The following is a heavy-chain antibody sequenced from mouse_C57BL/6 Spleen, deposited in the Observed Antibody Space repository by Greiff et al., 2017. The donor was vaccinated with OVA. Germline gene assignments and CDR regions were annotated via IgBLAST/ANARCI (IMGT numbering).Heavy chain of an antibody. J-gene: IGHJ2*01. CDR3: ARMDYYGSSGY. CDR2: ISSGSSTL. CDR1: GFTFSDYG. D-gene: IGHD1-1*01. V-gene: IGHV5-17*01. Sequence: EVQLVESGGGLVKPGGSLKLSCAASGFTFSDYGMHWVRQAPEKGLEWVAYISSGSSTLYYADTVKGRVTISRANAKNTLFLQMTSLRSEDTAMYYCARMDYYGSSGYWGQGTTLTVAS.